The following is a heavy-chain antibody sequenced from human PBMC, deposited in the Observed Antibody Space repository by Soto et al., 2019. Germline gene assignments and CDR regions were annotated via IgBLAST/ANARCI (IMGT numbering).Heavy chain of an antibody. CDR2: ISGSGGST. V-gene: IGHV3-23*01. CDR1: GFTFSSYV. CDR3: AKTYYDFWSGYYLPFDY. Sequence: EVQLLESGGGLVQPGGSLRLSCAASGFTFSSYVMSWVRQAPGKGLEWVSAISGSGGSTYYADSVKGRFTISRDNSKNTLYLQMNSLRAEDTAVYYCAKTYYDFWSGYYLPFDYWGQGTLVTVSS. J-gene: IGHJ4*02. D-gene: IGHD3-3*01.